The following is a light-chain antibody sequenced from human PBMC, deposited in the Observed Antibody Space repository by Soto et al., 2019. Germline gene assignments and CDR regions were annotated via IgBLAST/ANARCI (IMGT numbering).Light chain of an antibody. CDR3: CSYAGSYNYV. Sequence: QSVLTQPRSVSGSPGQSVTISCIGTSSDVAGYNFVSWYQQHPGKAPKLMIYDVTKRPSGVPDRFSGSKSGYTASLTISGLQAEDEADYSCCSYAGSYNYVFGTGTKVTGL. CDR1: SSDVAGYNF. J-gene: IGLJ1*01. CDR2: DVT. V-gene: IGLV2-11*01.